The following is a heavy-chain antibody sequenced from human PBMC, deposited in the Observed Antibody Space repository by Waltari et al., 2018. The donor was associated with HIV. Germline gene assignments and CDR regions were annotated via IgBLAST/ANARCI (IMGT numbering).Heavy chain of an antibody. CDR2: VFNSGSS. CDR1: GGSISSSRYY. CDR3: ARHCLQKCWLPQLKYYYAMDV. D-gene: IGHD3-9*01. Sequence: QHQLQESGPGLVKPSETLSLTCTVSGGSISSSRYYWVWIRQTRGKGQEWVGSVFNSGSSYYSPSRQGRVTISAESSNNQFSLKLSSVTAADTAVYYCARHCLQKCWLPQLKYYYAMDVWVQGTTVTVSS. J-gene: IGHJ6*02. V-gene: IGHV4-39*01.